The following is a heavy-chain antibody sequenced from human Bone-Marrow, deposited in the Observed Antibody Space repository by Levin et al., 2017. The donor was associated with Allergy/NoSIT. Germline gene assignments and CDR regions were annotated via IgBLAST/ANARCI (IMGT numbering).Heavy chain of an antibody. CDR1: GDSITNTDYH. J-gene: IGHJ6*02. CDR2: YYNSGDT. Sequence: SCTVSGDSITNTDYHWDWVRQSPGKGLEWIGYYYNSGDTDYNPSLKGRISISVDTSRNQFSLRLNSVTAADTAVYYCARNGAEYYGMDVWGQGTTVIVSS. CDR3: ARNGAEYYGMDV. V-gene: IGHV4-30-4*01. D-gene: IGHD2-8*01.